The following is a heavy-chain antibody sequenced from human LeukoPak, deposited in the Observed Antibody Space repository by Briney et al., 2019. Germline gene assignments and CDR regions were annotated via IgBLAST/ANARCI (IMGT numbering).Heavy chain of an antibody. D-gene: IGHD1-26*01. CDR3: ARASGSYWWFDS. CDR2: VNPNSGDT. CDR1: GYTFTGYY. V-gene: IGHV1-2*02. J-gene: IGHJ5*01. Sequence: ASVKVSCKASGYTFTGYYLHWVRQAPGQGLEWMGCVNPNSGDTNYAQKFQGSVTMTRDTSISTVYMELSRLRSDDTAVYYCARASGSYWWFDSWGQGTLVTISS.